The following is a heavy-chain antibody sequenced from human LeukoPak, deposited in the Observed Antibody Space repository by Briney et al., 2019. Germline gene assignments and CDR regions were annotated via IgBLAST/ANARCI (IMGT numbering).Heavy chain of an antibody. J-gene: IGHJ6*02. CDR1: GGSISSSNW. CDR3: ARSTAGGYYYGMDV. CDR2: IYHSGST. Sequence: SGTLSLTCAVSGGSISSSNWWSWVRQPPGKGLEWIGEIYHSGSTNYNPSLKSRVTISADKSKNQISLKLSSVAAADTAVYYCARSTAGGYYYGMDVWGQGTTVTVSS. D-gene: IGHD6-13*01. V-gene: IGHV4-4*02.